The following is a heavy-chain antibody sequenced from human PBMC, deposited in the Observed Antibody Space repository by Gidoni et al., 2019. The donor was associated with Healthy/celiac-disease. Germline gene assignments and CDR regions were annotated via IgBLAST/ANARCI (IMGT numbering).Heavy chain of an antibody. J-gene: IGHJ3*02. Sequence: EVQLVESGGGLIQPGGSLRPSCAAYGFTASSNYMSCVRQAPGKVLEWVSVIYSGGSTYYADSVKGRFTISRDNSKNTLYLQMNSLRAEDTAVYYCARDHYYDSSGYNTPGAFDIWGQGTMVTVSS. CDR1: GFTASSNY. CDR3: ARDHYYDSSGYNTPGAFDI. V-gene: IGHV3-53*01. D-gene: IGHD3-22*01. CDR2: IYSGGST.